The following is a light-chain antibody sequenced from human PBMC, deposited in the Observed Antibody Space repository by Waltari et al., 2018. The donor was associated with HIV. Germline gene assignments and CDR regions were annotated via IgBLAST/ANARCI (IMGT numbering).Light chain of an antibody. CDR1: SSNIGINY. CDR2: RNG. Sequence: QSVLTQPPSASGTPGQRLTISCFGSSSNIGINYVYWYQHFPGTAPKLLMYRNGQRPSGVPARFSGSKSGTSASLAISGLRAEDEADYYCATWDDNLGGRVFGGGTKLTVL. V-gene: IGLV1-47*01. J-gene: IGLJ3*02. CDR3: ATWDDNLGGRV.